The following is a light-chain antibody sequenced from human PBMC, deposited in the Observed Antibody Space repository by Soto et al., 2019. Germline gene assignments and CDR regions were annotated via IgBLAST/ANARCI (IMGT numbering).Light chain of an antibody. CDR2: EGS. V-gene: IGLV2-23*01. CDR1: SSDVGSYNL. Sequence: QSALTQPASVSGSPGQSITISCTGTSSDVGSYNLVSWYQQQPGKAPKLMIYEGSKRPSGVSNRFSGSKSGNTASLTISGIQPEDEAEDYYCSYSGSSTLNVVFGGGTKLTVL. CDR3: CSYSGSSTLNVV. J-gene: IGLJ2*01.